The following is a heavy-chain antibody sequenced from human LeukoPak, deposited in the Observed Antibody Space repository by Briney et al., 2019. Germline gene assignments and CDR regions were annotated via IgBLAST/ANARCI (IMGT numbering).Heavy chain of an antibody. Sequence: SETLSLTCTVSGGSISSSSYYWGWIRQPPGKGLEWSGSIYYSGSTYYNPSLKSRVTISVDTSKNQFSLKLSSVTAADTAVYYCARLLVYVWGSYRGVGYFDYWGQGTLVTVSS. D-gene: IGHD3-16*02. J-gene: IGHJ4*02. CDR3: ARLLVYVWGSYRGVGYFDY. CDR1: GGSISSSSYY. CDR2: IYYSGST. V-gene: IGHV4-39*01.